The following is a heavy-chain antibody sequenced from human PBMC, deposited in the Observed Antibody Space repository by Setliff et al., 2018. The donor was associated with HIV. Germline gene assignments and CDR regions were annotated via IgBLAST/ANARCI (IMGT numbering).Heavy chain of an antibody. J-gene: IGHJ6*02. Sequence: PGGSLRLSCAASGFTFSYSWMNWVRQAPGKGLEWISYISSSDNTMYYADSVKGRFTISRDNAKNSLFLQLNSLRAEDAAVYYCARKLRPGHGVDVWGQGTTVTVSS. CDR2: ISSSDNTM. CDR3: ARKLRPGHGVDV. D-gene: IGHD3-10*01. V-gene: IGHV3-11*04. CDR1: GFTFSYSW.